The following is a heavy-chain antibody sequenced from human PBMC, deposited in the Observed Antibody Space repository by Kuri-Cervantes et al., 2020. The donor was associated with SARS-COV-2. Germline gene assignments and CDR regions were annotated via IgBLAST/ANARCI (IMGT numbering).Heavy chain of an antibody. CDR1: GFTFSSYG. CDR2: IWYDGSNK. D-gene: IGHD3-10*01. J-gene: IGHJ6*02. CDR3: ARVGSGVYGMDV. V-gene: IGHV3-33*01. Sequence: GGSLRLSCAASGFTFSSYGMHWVRQAPGKGLEWVAVIWYDGSNKYYADSVKGRFTISRDNARNSVFLHMNSLRDEDTAVYYCARVGSGVYGMDVWGQGTTVTVSS.